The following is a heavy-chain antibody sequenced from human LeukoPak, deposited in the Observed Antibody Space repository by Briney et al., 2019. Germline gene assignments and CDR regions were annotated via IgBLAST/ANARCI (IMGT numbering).Heavy chain of an antibody. J-gene: IGHJ4*02. CDR3: VRLGDSSGYYDY. D-gene: IGHD3-22*01. CDR2: VNGDGSDT. CDR1: GFTFNSYW. Sequence: GGSLRLSCAASGFTFNSYWLHWVRQAPGKGLVWVSRVNGDGSDTSYADSVKGRFTISRDNAKNTLYLQMNSLRAEDTAVYFCVRLGDSSGYYDYWGQGTLVTVSS. V-gene: IGHV3-74*01.